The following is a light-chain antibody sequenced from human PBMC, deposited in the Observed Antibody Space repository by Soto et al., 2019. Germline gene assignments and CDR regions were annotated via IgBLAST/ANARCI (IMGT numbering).Light chain of an antibody. J-gene: IGLJ2*01. CDR3: ATWDSSLIGRV. V-gene: IGLV1-51*01. Sequence: QSVLTQPPSVSAAPGQKVTISCTGSRYNIGNNYVSWYQQVPGTAPKLLIYDNYKRPSGIPDRFSASTSGTSATLGISGLQTGDEADYYCATWDSSLIGRVFGGGTKLTVL. CDR2: DNY. CDR1: RYNIGNNY.